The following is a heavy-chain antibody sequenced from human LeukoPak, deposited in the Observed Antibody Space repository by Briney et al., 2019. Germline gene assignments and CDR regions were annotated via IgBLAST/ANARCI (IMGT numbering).Heavy chain of an antibody. Sequence: PGGSLTLSCAASGFTFSSYEMKWHRHAPGKGLEGVTNISSSGRKIYYADSVKVRFTISTDNTKNSLDLQMKRLRDMATAFYSCAERGITMIWGVWGKGTTVTIAS. CDR2: ISSSGRKI. V-gene: IGHV3-48*03. J-gene: IGHJ6*04. CDR1: GFTFSSYE. CDR3: AERGITMIWGV. D-gene: IGHD3-22*01.